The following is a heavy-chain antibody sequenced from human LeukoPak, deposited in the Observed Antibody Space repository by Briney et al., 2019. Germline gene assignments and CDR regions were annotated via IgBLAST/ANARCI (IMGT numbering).Heavy chain of an antibody. Sequence: PGGSLRLSCAASGFTVSSNYMSWVRQAPGKGLEWVSVIYSGGSTYYADSVKGRFTISRDNSKNTLYLQMNSLKASDTAMYYCARVRTYYDFWSGYDAFDIWGQGTMVTVSS. CDR1: GFTVSSNY. V-gene: IGHV3-53*01. J-gene: IGHJ3*02. CDR2: IYSGGST. D-gene: IGHD3-3*01. CDR3: ARVRTYYDFWSGYDAFDI.